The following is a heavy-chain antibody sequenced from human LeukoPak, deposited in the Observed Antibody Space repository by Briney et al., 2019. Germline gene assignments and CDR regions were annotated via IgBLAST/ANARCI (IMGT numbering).Heavy chain of an antibody. CDR1: GGSISSSSYY. D-gene: IGHD3-9*01. J-gene: IGHJ4*02. V-gene: IGHV4-39*07. CDR2: IYYGGST. CDR3: ARVTNYDILTGYYSYYFDY. Sequence: SETLSLTCTVSGGSISSSSYYWGWIRQPPGKGLEWIGSIYYGGSTYYNPSLKSRVTISVDTSKNQFSLKLSSVTAADTAVYYCARVTNYDILTGYYSYYFDYWGQGTLVTVSS.